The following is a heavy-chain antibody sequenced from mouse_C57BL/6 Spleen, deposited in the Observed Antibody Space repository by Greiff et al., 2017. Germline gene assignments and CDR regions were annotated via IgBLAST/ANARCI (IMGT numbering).Heavy chain of an antibody. CDR3: ARRGDYGSSFFDY. CDR1: GYTFTSYW. V-gene: IGHV1-55*01. J-gene: IGHJ2*01. D-gene: IGHD1-1*01. CDR2: IYPGSGST. Sequence: QVQLQQPGAELVKPGASVKMSCKASGYTFTSYWITWVKQRPGQGLEWIGDIYPGSGSTNYNEKFKSRATLTVDTSSSTAYMQLSSLTSEDSAVYYCARRGDYGSSFFDYWGQGTTLTVSS.